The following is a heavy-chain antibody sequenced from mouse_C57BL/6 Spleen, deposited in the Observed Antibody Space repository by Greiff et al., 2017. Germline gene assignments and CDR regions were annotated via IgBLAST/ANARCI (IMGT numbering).Heavy chain of an antibody. V-gene: IGHV1-69*01. D-gene: IGHD1-1*01. CDR2: IDPSDSYT. J-gene: IGHJ1*03. Sequence: GQGLEWIGEIDPSDSYTNYNQKFKGKSTLTVDKSSSTAYMQLSSLTSEDSAVYYCARSVYYYGSSYWYFDVWGTGTTVTVSS. CDR3: ARSVYYYGSSYWYFDV.